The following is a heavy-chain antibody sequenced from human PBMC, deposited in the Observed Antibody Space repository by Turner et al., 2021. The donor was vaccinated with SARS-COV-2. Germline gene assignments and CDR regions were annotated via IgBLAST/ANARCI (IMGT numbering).Heavy chain of an antibody. CDR1: GFTFSSYS. D-gene: IGHD5-12*01. Sequence: EVQVVESGGGLVKPGGSLRISCAASGFTFSSYSMNWVRQAPGKGLGWVSAISSSSSYIYYADSVKGRFTISRDNAKNSLYLQMNSLRAEDTDVYYCARDPGYSGYDYWQNTEFFDYWGQGTLVTVSS. CDR3: ARDPGYSGYDYWQNTEFFDY. V-gene: IGHV3-21*01. J-gene: IGHJ4*02. CDR2: ISSSSSYI.